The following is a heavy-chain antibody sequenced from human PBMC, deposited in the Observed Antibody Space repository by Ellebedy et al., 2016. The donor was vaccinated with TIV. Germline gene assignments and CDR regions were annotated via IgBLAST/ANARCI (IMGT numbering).Heavy chain of an antibody. Sequence: ASVKVSCKASGGTFNNYAFSWVRQAPGQGLEWMGGIIPIFGTVKYAQKFQGRVTMTRATSTSTVYMELSSLRSEDTAVYYCARDRRYCSGSSCSFYFDYWGQGTLVTVSS. CDR1: GGTFNNYA. D-gene: IGHD2-15*01. J-gene: IGHJ4*02. V-gene: IGHV1-69*05. CDR2: IIPIFGTV. CDR3: ARDRRYCSGSSCSFYFDY.